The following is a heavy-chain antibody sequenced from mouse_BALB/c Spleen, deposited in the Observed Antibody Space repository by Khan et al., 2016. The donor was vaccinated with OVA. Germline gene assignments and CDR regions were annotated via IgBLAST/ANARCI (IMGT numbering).Heavy chain of an antibody. Sequence: EVQLQESGPGLVKPSQSLSLTCTVTGYSITSDYAWNWIRQFPGNKLEWMGYISYSGRTNYTPSLKSRISITRDTSKNQFFLQLKSVTTEDTATYYCARGRAYWGQGTLVTVSA. J-gene: IGHJ3*01. CDR2: ISYSGRT. V-gene: IGHV3-2*02. CDR3: ARGRAY. CDR1: GYSITSDYA. D-gene: IGHD3-3*01.